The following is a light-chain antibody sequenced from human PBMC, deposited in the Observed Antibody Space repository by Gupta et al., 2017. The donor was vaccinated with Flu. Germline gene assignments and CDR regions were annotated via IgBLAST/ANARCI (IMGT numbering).Light chain of an antibody. J-gene: IGKJ1*01. CDR3: QHQNYCPGT. CDR1: QSVSSS. V-gene: IGKV3-15*01. Sequence: DIVMTQSPATVSVSPGERAALSCRASQSVSSSLAWYQQRPGQAPRLLIYGASTRDTGVPAMFSGSGSGTEFTLTISSLQSEDFAVYYCQHQNYCPGTFGQGTKVEI. CDR2: GAS.